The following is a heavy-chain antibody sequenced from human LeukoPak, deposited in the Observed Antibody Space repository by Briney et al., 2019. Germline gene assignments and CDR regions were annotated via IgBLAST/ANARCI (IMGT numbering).Heavy chain of an antibody. Sequence: PSETLSLTCTVSGGSISSYHWSWIRQPPGKGLEWIGDTYNSGSTNYNPSLKSRVTISVDTSKNRFSLKLTSVTAADTAVYYCAGGIFGVVINAFHIWGQGTMVTVSS. J-gene: IGHJ3*02. CDR1: GGSISSYH. CDR3: AGGIFGVVINAFHI. D-gene: IGHD3-3*01. V-gene: IGHV4-59*01. CDR2: TYNSGST.